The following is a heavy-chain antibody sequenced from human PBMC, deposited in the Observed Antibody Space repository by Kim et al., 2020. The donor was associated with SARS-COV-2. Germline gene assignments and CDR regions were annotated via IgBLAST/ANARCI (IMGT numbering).Heavy chain of an antibody. CDR2: ICGSGSY. V-gene: IGHV4-59*12. D-gene: IGHD2-2*01. CDR3: GERATSRCFTADI. J-gene: IGHJ3*02. CDR1: GGSISSCA. Sequence: SETLSLTCTVSGGSISSCALCWIRHPPGQGMGWVWIMYICGSGSYYYNPSIRRRITISVDTNKNQFSLKPSPVTAAAAAYYCGERATSRCFTADIWG.